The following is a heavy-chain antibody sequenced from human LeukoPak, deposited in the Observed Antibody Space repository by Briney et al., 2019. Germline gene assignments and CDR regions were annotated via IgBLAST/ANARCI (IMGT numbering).Heavy chain of an antibody. J-gene: IGHJ1*01. CDR2: MSPNSGNT. Sequence: ASVKVSCKASRYTFSNYDINWVRQATGQGLEWMGWMSPNSGNTGYAQKFQGRVTMTRNTSISTAYMELSSLRSEDTAVYYCARAAGYANYRGRGVGAQGPGVRVS. CDR3: ARAAGYANYRGRGV. CDR1: RYTFSNYD. D-gene: IGHD5-12*01. V-gene: IGHV1-8*01.